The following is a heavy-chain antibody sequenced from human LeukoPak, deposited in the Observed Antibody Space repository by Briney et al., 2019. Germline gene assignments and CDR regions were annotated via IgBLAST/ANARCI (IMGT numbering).Heavy chain of an antibody. V-gene: IGHV1-2*02. J-gene: IGHJ5*02. CDR3: ARGDKQLLFERRKGGFDP. CDR2: INPNSGGT. CDR1: GYTFTGYY. Sequence: GASVKVSCKASGYTFTGYYMHWVRQAPGQGLEWMGWINPNSGGTNYAQKFQGRVTMTRDTSISTAYMELSRLRSDDTAVYYCARGDKQLLFERRKGGFDPWGQGTLVTVSS. D-gene: IGHD2-2*01.